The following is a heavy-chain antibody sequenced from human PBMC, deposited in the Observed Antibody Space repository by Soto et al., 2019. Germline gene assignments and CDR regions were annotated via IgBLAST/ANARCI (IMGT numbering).Heavy chain of an antibody. D-gene: IGHD3-10*01. V-gene: IGHV1-18*04. CDR3: ARVELFPRAFLNDY. J-gene: IGHJ4*02. CDR1: GYTFTSYG. Sequence: ASVKVSCKASGYTFTSYGISWVRQAPGQGLEWMGWISAYNGNTNYAQKLQGRVTMTTDTSTSTSYMELRILRSDDTALYYCARVELFPRAFLNDYWGQGTLVTVSS. CDR2: ISAYNGNT.